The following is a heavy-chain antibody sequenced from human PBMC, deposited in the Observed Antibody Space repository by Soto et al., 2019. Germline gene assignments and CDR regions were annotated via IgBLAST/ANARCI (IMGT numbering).Heavy chain of an antibody. CDR1: GFTFDDYA. CDR3: AKDLFTYYYGSRDYYYYGMDV. Sequence: LRLSCAASGFTFDDYAMHWVRQAPGKGLEWVSGISWNSGSIGYADSVKGRFTISRDNAKNSLYLQMNSLRAEDTALYYCAKDLFTYYYGSRDYYYYGMDVWGQGTTVTVSS. CDR2: ISWNSGSI. J-gene: IGHJ6*02. D-gene: IGHD3-10*01. V-gene: IGHV3-9*01.